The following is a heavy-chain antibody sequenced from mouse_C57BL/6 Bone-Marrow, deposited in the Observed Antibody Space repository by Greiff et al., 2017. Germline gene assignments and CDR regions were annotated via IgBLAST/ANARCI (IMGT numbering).Heavy chain of an antibody. CDR1: GFNIKDDY. CDR3: TALGFAY. D-gene: IGHD4-1*01. V-gene: IGHV14-4*01. CDR2: IDPENGDT. J-gene: IGHJ2*01. Sequence: VQLQQSGAELVRPGASVKLSCTASGFNIKDDYMHWVKQRPEQGLEWIGWIDPENGDTEYASMFQGHATKTADTYTNTAYLQLSSLTSEDTAVYYCTALGFAYWGQGTTLTVSS.